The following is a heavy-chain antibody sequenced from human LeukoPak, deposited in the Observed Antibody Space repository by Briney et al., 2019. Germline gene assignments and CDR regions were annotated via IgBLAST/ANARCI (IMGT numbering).Heavy chain of an antibody. Sequence: PGGSLRLSCLGSGFNFRYFWMSWVRQAPGKGLEWVANINHDGRETYYADSVKGRFIISRDNAKDSLYLQMNSLRAEDTAVYYCARDLGYCSGGSCRDAFDIWGQGTMVTVSS. CDR1: GFNFRYFW. V-gene: IGHV3-7*01. J-gene: IGHJ3*02. D-gene: IGHD2-15*01. CDR3: ARDLGYCSGGSCRDAFDI. CDR2: INHDGRET.